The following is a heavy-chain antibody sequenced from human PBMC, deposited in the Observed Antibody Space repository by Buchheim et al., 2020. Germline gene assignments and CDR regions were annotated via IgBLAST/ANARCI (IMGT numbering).Heavy chain of an antibody. J-gene: IGHJ6*02. CDR2: IIPIFGIA. D-gene: IGHD2-2*01. Sequence: QVQLVQSGAEVKKPGSSVKVSCKASGGTFSSYAISWVRQAPGQGLEWMGGIIPIFGIANYAQKFQGRVTITADESTSTAHLELSSLRSEDTAVYYCARGSCSSTSCLIRYYYYGMDVWGQGTT. CDR1: GGTFSSYA. V-gene: IGHV1-69*01. CDR3: ARGSCSSTSCLIRYYYYGMDV.